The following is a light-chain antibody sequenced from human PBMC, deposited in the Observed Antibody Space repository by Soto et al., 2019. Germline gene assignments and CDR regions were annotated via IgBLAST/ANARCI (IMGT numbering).Light chain of an antibody. CDR2: DVT. V-gene: IGLV2-14*03. Sequence: QSVLTQPSSVYGSPGQSITISCTGTSSDVGGYSYVSWYQQHPGKAPKLMIYDVTNRPSGVSNRFSGSKSGNTASLTISGLQAEDEADYYCCSYTTSSTLPYVFGTGTKVTVL. CDR3: CSYTTSSTLPYV. CDR1: SSDVGGYSY. J-gene: IGLJ1*01.